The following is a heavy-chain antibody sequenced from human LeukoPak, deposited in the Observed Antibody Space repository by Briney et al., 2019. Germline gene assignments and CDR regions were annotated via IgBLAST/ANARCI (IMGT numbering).Heavy chain of an antibody. D-gene: IGHD3-10*01. V-gene: IGHV3-48*03. CDR3: ARDSLVRGVTTPGVDP. J-gene: IGHJ5*02. CDR1: GFTFSSYE. CDR2: ISCTGGAK. Sequence: PGGSLRLSCAASGFTFSSYEMNWVRQAPGKGLEWVSYISCTGGAKHYADSVKGRFTISRDNAKNSLYLQMNPLRAEGTAVYSCARDSLVRGVTTPGVDPWGQGTLVTVSS.